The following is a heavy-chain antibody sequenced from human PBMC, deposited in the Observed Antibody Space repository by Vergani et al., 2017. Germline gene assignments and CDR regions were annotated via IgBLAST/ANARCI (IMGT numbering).Heavy chain of an antibody. CDR2: ISSSSSYI. Sequence: EVQLVESGGGLVKPGGSLRLSCAASGFTFSSYSMNWVRQAPGKGLEWVSSISSSSSYIYYADSVKGRFTISRDNAKNSRYLQMNSLRAEDTAVYYCARDQIVGATMTWPNWFDPWGQGTLVTVSS. V-gene: IGHV3-21*01. D-gene: IGHD1-26*01. CDR3: ARDQIVGATMTWPNWFDP. J-gene: IGHJ5*02. CDR1: GFTFSSYS.